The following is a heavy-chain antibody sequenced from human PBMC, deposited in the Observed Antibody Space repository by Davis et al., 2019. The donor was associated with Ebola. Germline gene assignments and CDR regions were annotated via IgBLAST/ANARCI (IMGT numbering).Heavy chain of an antibody. Sequence: PGGSLRLSCAASGFTFSSYWMSWVRQAPGKGLEWVANIKQDGSEKYYVDSVKGRFTISRDNAKNSLYLQMNSLRAEDTAVYYCASWVYYDSSAYFDYWGQGTLVTVSS. CDR2: IKQDGSEK. J-gene: IGHJ4*02. CDR3: ASWVYYDSSAYFDY. D-gene: IGHD3-22*01. V-gene: IGHV3-7*01. CDR1: GFTFSSYW.